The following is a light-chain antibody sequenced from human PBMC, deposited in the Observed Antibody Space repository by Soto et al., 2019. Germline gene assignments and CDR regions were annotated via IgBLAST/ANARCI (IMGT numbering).Light chain of an antibody. CDR1: SSDVDGYNY. CDR3: CSYAGSYTSYV. J-gene: IGLJ1*01. Sequence: QSVLDPRRSGYGCTGQSVTISCTGTSSDVDGYNYVSWYQQHPGKAPKLMIYDVSERPSGVPDRFSGSKSGNTASLTISGLQAEDEADYYCCSYAGSYTSYVFGTGTKVTVL. CDR2: DVS. V-gene: IGLV2-11*01.